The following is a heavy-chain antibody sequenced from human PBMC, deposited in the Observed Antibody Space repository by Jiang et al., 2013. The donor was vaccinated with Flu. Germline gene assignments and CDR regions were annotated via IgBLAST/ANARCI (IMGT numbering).Heavy chain of an antibody. CDR2: IYYSGST. Sequence: SGPGLVKPSETLSLTCTVSGGSISSSSYYWGWIRQPPGKGLEWIGSIYYSGSTYYNPSLKSRVTISVDTSKNQFSLKLSSVTAADTAVYYCAMPVGKMGATTRYYYYGMDVWGQGTTVTVSS. V-gene: IGHV4-39*01. CDR1: GGSISSSSYY. J-gene: IGHJ6*02. CDR3: AMPVGKMGATTRYYYYGMDV. D-gene: IGHD1-26*01.